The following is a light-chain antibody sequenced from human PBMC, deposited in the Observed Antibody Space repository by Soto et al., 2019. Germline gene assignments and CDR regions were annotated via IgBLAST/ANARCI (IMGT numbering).Light chain of an antibody. Sequence: QSALTQPASVSGSPGQSITISCTGTSSDVGAYNYVSWYQQHPGKAPKRMVFEVSDRRSGVSNRFSGSKSGNTASLTISGLQGEEEADYYCSSYTRSNTLVFGGGTKLTVL. CDR1: SSDVGAYNY. V-gene: IGLV2-14*01. CDR3: SSYTRSNTLV. J-gene: IGLJ2*01. CDR2: EVS.